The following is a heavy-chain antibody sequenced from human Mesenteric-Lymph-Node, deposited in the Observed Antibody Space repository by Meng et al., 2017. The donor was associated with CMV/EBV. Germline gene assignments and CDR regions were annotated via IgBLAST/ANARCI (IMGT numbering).Heavy chain of an antibody. V-gene: IGHV4-39*06. D-gene: IGHD2-2*01. CDR1: ISSSSYF. J-gene: IGHJ5*02. CDR3: ARDLTNVVVPAATNRFDP. Sequence: ISSSSYFSGWIRQTPGKGLEWIGSIYYSGSTYYNPSLKSRVTISVDTSKNQFTLKLSSVTAADTAVYYCARDLTNVVVPAATNRFDPWGQGTLVTVSS. CDR2: IYYSGST.